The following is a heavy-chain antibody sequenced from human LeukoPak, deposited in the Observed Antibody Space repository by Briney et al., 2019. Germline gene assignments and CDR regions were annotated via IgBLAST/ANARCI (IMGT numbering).Heavy chain of an antibody. Sequence: SETLSLTCAVYGGSFSSYYWGWIRQPPGKGLEWIGSIYYSGSTYYNPSLKSRVTISVDTSKNQFSLKLSSVTAADTAVYYCARGYCSSTSCYVGYYYYYMDVWGKGTTVTVSS. V-gene: IGHV4-39*07. CDR2: IYYSGST. D-gene: IGHD2-2*01. CDR1: GGSFSSYY. CDR3: ARGYCSSTSCYVGYYYYYMDV. J-gene: IGHJ6*03.